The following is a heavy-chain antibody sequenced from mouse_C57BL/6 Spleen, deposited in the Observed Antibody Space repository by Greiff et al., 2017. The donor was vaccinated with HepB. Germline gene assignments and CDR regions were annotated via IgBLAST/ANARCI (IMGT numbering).Heavy chain of an antibody. V-gene: IGHV3-6*01. CDR1: GYSITSGYY. D-gene: IGHD2-4*01. Sequence: EVKLQESGPGLVKPSQSLSFSCSVSGYSITSGYYWNWIRQFPGNKLECMGYINYDGSNNYNPSLKNRNSITRDTSTNQFFLKLSSVTTEDTATYYCARDYDYAFDYWGQGTTLTVSS. CDR3: ARDYDYAFDY. CDR2: INYDGSN. J-gene: IGHJ2*01.